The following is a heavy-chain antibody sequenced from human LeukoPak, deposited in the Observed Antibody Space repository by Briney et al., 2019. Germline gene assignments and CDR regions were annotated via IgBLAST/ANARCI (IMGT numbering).Heavy chain of an antibody. V-gene: IGHV3-33*01. D-gene: IGHD5-18*01. Sequence: PGGSLRLSCAASGFIFSSYAMHWVRRAPGKGPEWVAIIWFDGSNQYYAESVEGRFTVSRDNSKNTLYLRMNSLRAEDTAVYSCARGLGYSYGYGIDYWGQGTLVIASS. CDR3: ARGLGYSYGYGIDY. CDR2: IWFDGSNQ. CDR1: GFIFSSYA. J-gene: IGHJ4*02.